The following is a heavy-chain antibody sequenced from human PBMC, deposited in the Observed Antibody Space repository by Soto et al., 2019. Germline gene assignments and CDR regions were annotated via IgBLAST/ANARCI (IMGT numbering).Heavy chain of an antibody. V-gene: IGHV1-69*06. J-gene: IGHJ4*02. D-gene: IGHD1-26*01. CDR3: ARSIKRWEVNYYYDY. Sequence: QVVLLQSGAEVKEPGSSVRVSCKVSGRTFNNFAFSWVRQAPGHGPEWMGGIVVISNTADYSQRFQDRVTITADTSTNTLYMELGSLTFEDTAVYYCARSIKRWEVNYYYDYWGQGTLVTVSS. CDR2: IVVISNTA. CDR1: GRTFNNFA.